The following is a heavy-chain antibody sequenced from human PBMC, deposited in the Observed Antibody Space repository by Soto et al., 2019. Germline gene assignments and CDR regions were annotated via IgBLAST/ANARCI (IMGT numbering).Heavy chain of an antibody. CDR2: ISYDGSNK. V-gene: IGHV3-30*03. CDR3: VGGQYYFDY. J-gene: IGHJ4*02. D-gene: IGHD3-10*01. CDR1: GFPFSSYG. Sequence: QVQLVESGGGVVQPGRSLRLSCAASGFPFSSYGMHWVREAPGKGLEWVAVISYDGSNKYYADSVKGRFTISRDNSASTLYLHMNSLRPEDTALYYCVGGQYYFDYRGQGTLVTVSP.